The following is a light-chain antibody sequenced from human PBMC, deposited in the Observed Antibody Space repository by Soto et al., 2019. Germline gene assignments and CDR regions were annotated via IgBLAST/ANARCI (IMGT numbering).Light chain of an antibody. CDR2: GAS. Sequence: IVLTQSPGTLSLSPGDRATLSCRASHSMSNSNLAWYQHKPGQAPRLLIYGASNRATGIPDRFSGSGSGTDFTLTISRLEPEDFAVYYCQQYGNSLTFGQGTRLEIK. V-gene: IGKV3-20*01. J-gene: IGKJ5*01. CDR3: QQYGNSLT. CDR1: HSMSNSN.